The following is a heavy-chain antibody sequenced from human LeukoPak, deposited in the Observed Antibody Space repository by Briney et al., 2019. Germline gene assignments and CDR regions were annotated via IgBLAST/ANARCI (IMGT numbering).Heavy chain of an antibody. CDR3: ASSWDY. V-gene: IGHV3-21*01. D-gene: IGHD2-15*01. CDR2: ISSSSDYI. Sequence: KTGGSLKLSCAASGFTFSSYTMNWVRQAPGKGLEWVSSISSSSDYIYYPDSVKGRFTISRDNAKNSLYLQMNDLRADDTAAYYCASSWDYWGQGTLVTVSS. J-gene: IGHJ4*02. CDR1: GFTFSSYT.